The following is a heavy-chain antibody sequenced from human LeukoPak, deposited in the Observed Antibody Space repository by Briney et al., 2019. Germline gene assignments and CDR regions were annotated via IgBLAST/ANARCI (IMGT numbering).Heavy chain of an antibody. V-gene: IGHV3-43D*04. J-gene: IGHJ4*01. D-gene: IGHD6-6*01. Sequence: GGSLRLSCAASGFTFDDYTMHWVRQGPGKGLEGLSFISWDGGRTYYADSVKGRFTVSRDNSKNSLYLQITSLRVEDTASYILPEARTQLGRRLDYWGHGTLVTVSS. CDR3: PEARTQLGRRLDY. CDR1: GFTFDDYT. CDR2: ISWDGGRT.